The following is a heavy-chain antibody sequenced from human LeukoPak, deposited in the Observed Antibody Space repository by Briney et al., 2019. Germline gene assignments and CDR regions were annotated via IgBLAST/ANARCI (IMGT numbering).Heavy chain of an antibody. CDR2: INPNSGGT. D-gene: IGHD3-22*01. CDR3: ARGGLTYYYDSSGYGIDY. CDR1: GYTFTGYY. Sequence: ASVKVSCKAPGYTFTGYYMHWVRQAPGQGLEWMGWINPNSGGTNYAQKFQGRVTMTRDTSISTAYMELSRLRSDDTAVYYCARGGLTYYYDSSGYGIDYWGQGTLVTVSS. J-gene: IGHJ4*02. V-gene: IGHV1-2*02.